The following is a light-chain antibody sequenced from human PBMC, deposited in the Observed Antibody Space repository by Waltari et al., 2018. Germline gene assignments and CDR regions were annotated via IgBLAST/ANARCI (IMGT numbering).Light chain of an antibody. CDR2: DVN. CDR1: SSDVGYYDD. CDR3: CSWAGTCIFIF. J-gene: IGLJ2*01. Sequence: QSALTQPHSVSGSPGQSVTISCTGTSSDVGYYDDVSWYQQHPGKAHKVVIYDVNKRPSGVPDLFSGSNSGNTASLTISGLQADDEADYYCCSWAGTCIFIFFGGWTKLTVL. V-gene: IGLV2-11*01.